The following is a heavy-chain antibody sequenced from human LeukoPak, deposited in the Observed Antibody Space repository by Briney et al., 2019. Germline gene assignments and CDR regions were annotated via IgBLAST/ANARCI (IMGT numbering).Heavy chain of an antibody. D-gene: IGHD3-10*01. V-gene: IGHV1-18*04. CDR3: ARGIYYYGPGNYGMDV. CDR1: GYTFTSYG. Sequence: GVSVKVSCKASGYTFTSYGITWVRQAPGQGREWMGWISAYKGNTNYAQKLQGRVTMTTDTSTSTAYMELMSLRSDDTAVYYCARGIYYYGPGNYGMDVWGKGTTVTVPS. J-gene: IGHJ6*04. CDR2: ISAYKGNT.